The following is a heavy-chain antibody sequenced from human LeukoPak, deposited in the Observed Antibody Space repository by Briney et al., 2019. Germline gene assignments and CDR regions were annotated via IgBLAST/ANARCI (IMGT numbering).Heavy chain of an antibody. CDR2: INHSGST. J-gene: IGHJ4*02. V-gene: IGHV4-34*01. D-gene: IGHD4-23*01. CDR1: GGSFSGYY. Sequence: SETLSLTCAVYGGSFSGYYWSWIRQPPGKGLEWIGEINHSGSTNYNPSLKSRVTISVDTSKNQFSPKLSSVTAADTAVYYCARGLRWSPLDYWGQGTLVTVSS. CDR3: ARGLRWSPLDY.